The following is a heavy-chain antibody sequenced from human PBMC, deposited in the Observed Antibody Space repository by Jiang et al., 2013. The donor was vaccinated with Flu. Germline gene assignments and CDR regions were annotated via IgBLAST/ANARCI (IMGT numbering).Heavy chain of an antibody. CDR1: GYTLTELS. J-gene: IGHJ3*02. CDR3: ATDNHSNWNYLNAFDI. CDR2: FDPEDGET. D-gene: IGHD1-7*01. V-gene: IGHV1-24*01. Sequence: GAEVKKPGASVKVSCKVSGYTLTELSMHWVRQAPGKGLEWMGGFDPEDGETIYAQKFQGRVTMTEDTSTDTAYMELSSLRSEDTAVYYRATDNHSNWNYLNAFDIVGPRDNGHRLF.